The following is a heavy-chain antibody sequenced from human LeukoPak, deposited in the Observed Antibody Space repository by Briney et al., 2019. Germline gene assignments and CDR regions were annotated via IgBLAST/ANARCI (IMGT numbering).Heavy chain of an antibody. J-gene: IGHJ4*02. CDR2: ISYDGSNK. CDR3: AGDGTRYSSCLSPNFGH. CDR1: GFTFSSYA. D-gene: IGHD6-19*01. Sequence: GGSLRLSCAASGFTFSSYAMHWVRQAPGKGLEWVAVISYDGSNKYYADSVKGRFTISRDNSKNTLYLQMNSLRAEDTAVYYCAGDGTRYSSCLSPNFGHRGQGTLVTVSS. V-gene: IGHV3-30*04.